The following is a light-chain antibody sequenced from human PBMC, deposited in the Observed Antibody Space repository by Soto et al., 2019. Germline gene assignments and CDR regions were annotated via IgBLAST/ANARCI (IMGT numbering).Light chain of an antibody. J-gene: IGKJ1*01. Sequence: DIVMTQSPLSLPVTPGEPASISCRSSQSLLHSNGYNYLDWYLQKPGQSPQLLIYLGSNRASGVPDRFSGSGSGTDFTLNISRVEAEEVGIYYCMQALQTPRTFGQGTKVEIK. CDR3: MQALQTPRT. CDR1: QSLLHSNGYNY. CDR2: LGS. V-gene: IGKV2-28*01.